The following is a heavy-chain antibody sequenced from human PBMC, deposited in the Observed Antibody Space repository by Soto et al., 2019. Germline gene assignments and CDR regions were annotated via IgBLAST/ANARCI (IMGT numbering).Heavy chain of an antibody. Sequence: QPGGSLRLSCAASGFTFTNVAMTWVRQAPGKGLDWVSSIADGGGSTDYADSVKGRFTIARDNSKSTLYLQMDNLRADDTAVYYCAKLYWNPRYFDYWGQGARVTVSS. V-gene: IGHV3-23*01. J-gene: IGHJ4*02. CDR1: GFTFTNVA. CDR3: AKLYWNPRYFDY. D-gene: IGHD1-1*01. CDR2: IADGGGST.